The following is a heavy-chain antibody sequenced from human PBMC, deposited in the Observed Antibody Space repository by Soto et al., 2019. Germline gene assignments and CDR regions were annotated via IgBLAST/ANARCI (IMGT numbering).Heavy chain of an antibody. J-gene: IGHJ4*02. CDR1: GYTLTELS. CDR2: FDPEDGET. D-gene: IGHD1-26*01. Sequence: GASVKVSCKVSGYTLTELSMHWVRQAPGKGLEWMGGFDPEDGETIYAQKFQGRVTMAEDTSTDTAYMELSSLRSEDTAVYYCATVSLGELLPIFDYWGKGTRVTVS. V-gene: IGHV1-24*01. CDR3: ATVSLGELLPIFDY.